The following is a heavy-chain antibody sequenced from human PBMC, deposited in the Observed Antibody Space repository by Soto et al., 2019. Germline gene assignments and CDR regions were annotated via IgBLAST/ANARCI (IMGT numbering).Heavy chain of an antibody. CDR3: ARETWYYGMDV. Sequence: SETLSLTCTVSGDSISSGGYYWSWIRQHPGKGLEWIGYIFYTGTTYYNPSLKSRVSISVDTSKNQFSLKLSSVTAADTAVYYCARETWYYGMDVWGQGTTVTVSS. V-gene: IGHV4-31*03. CDR1: GDSISSGGYY. J-gene: IGHJ6*02. CDR2: IFYTGTT.